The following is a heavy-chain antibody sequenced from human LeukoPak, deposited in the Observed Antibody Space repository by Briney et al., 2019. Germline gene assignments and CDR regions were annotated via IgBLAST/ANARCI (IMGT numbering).Heavy chain of an antibody. V-gene: IGHV3-7*04. CDR3: ARVYKVVETPYYYYYMDV. D-gene: IGHD3-22*01. Sequence: QPGGSLRLSCAASGFTFSSYWMSWVRQAPGKGLEWVANIKQDGSEKYYVDSVKGRFTISRDNAKNSLYLQMNSLRAEDTAVYYCARVYKVVETPYYYYYMDVWGKGTTVTVSS. J-gene: IGHJ6*03. CDR2: IKQDGSEK. CDR1: GFTFSSYW.